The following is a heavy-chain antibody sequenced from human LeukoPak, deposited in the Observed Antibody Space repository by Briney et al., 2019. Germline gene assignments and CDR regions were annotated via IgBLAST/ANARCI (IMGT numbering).Heavy chain of an antibody. CDR1: GGSFSGYY. D-gene: IGHD5-18*01. CDR2: INHSGST. J-gene: IGHJ4*02. Sequence: SETLSLTCAVYGGSFSGYYWSWIRQPPGKGLEWIGEINHSGSTNYNPSLKSRVTISVDTSKNQFSLKLSSVTAADTAVYYCARGSIQLWLTRFDYWGQGTLVTVSS. CDR3: ARGSIQLWLTRFDY. V-gene: IGHV4-34*01.